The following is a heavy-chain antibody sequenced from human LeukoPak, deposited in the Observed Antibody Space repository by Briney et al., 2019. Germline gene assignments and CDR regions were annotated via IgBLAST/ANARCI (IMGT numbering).Heavy chain of an antibody. D-gene: IGHD4-17*01. Sequence: ASVKVSCKASGYTFTSYDINWVRQATGQGLEWMGWMNPNSGNTGYAQKFQGRVTITRNTSISTAYMELSSLRSEDTAVYYCARGPRRPTVIYGYYFDYWGQGTLVTVSS. CDR1: GYTFTSYD. J-gene: IGHJ4*02. CDR3: ARGPRRPTVIYGYYFDY. V-gene: IGHV1-8*03. CDR2: MNPNSGNT.